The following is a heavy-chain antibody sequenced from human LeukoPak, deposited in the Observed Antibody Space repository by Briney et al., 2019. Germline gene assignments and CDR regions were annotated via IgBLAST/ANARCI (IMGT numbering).Heavy chain of an antibody. CDR3: ARDYRDGYNYDWYFDL. V-gene: IGHV3-23*01. CDR1: GFTFSSYG. J-gene: IGHJ2*01. Sequence: AGGSLRLSCAASGFTFSSYGMSWVRQAPGKGLEWVSAISGSGGSTYYADSVKGRFTISRDNAKNSLFLQMNSLRAEDTAVYYCARDYRDGYNYDWYFDLWGRGILVTVSS. CDR2: ISGSGGST. D-gene: IGHD5-24*01.